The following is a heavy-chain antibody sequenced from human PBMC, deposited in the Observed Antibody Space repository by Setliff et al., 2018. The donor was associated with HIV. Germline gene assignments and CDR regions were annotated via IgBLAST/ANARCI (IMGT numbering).Heavy chain of an antibody. CDR2: VKQDESEE. D-gene: IGHD1-1*01. V-gene: IGHV3-7*03. J-gene: IGHJ4*02. CDR1: GFTFSSYW. Sequence: PGESLKISCAASGFTFSSYWMNWVRQAPGRGLEWVANVKQDESEEWYADSVKGRFTISRDNTKNSLYLQINSLSAEDTAVYYCAREAYRLPWIDNWGQGTLVTVSS. CDR3: AREAYRLPWIDN.